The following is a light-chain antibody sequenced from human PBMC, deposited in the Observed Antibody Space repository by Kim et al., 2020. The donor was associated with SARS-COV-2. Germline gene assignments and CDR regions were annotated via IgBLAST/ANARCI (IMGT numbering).Light chain of an antibody. CDR2: DNN. V-gene: IGLV1-51*01. CDR1: SSNIGNNY. Sequence: QSVLTQPPSVSAAPRQKVTISCSGSSSNIGNNYVFWYQQLPGTAPKLLIYDNNKRPSGIPDRFSGSKSGTSATLGITGLQTGDEADYYCGTWDSSLSAVIFGGGTQLTVL. J-gene: IGLJ2*01. CDR3: GTWDSSLSAVI.